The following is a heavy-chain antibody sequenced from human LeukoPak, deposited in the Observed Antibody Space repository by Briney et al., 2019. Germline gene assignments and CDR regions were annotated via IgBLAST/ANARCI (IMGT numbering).Heavy chain of an antibody. V-gene: IGHV3-48*04. D-gene: IGHD3-10*01. CDR3: ARHYYYGSGSYYV. J-gene: IGHJ4*02. Sequence: GGSLRLSCAASGFTFSSYSMNWVRQAPGKGLEWVSYISSSSSTIYYADSVKGRFTISRDNAKNSLYLQMNSLRAEDTAVYYCARHYYYGSGSYYVWGQGTLVTVSS. CDR1: GFTFSSYS. CDR2: ISSSSSTI.